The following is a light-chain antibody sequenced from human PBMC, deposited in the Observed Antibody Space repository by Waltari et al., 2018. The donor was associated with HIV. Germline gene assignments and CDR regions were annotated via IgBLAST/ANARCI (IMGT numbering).Light chain of an antibody. Sequence: QSALTQPASVSGSPGQSITISSAGTPSDLGIFDSSSWYQQHPGRAPQLMIFGVYSRPSGVSSRFSGSKSGNTASLTISGLQAEDEANYYCCSYTAIHTLIFGGGTKLTVL. CDR3: CSYTAIHTLI. J-gene: IGLJ2*01. V-gene: IGLV2-14*01. CDR2: GVY. CDR1: PSDLGIFDS.